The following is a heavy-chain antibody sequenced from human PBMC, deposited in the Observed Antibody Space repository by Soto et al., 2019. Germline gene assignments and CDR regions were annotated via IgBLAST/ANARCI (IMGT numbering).Heavy chain of an antibody. CDR2: ISYDGSNK. V-gene: IGHV3-30*18. CDR3: AKDEGKYSSGLDY. Sequence: LRLSCAASGFTFSSYGMHWVRQAPGKGLEWVAVISYDGSNKYYADSVKGRFTISRDNSKNTLYLQMNSLRAEDTAVYYCAKDEGKYSSGLDYWGQGTLVTVSS. CDR1: GFTFSSYG. D-gene: IGHD6-19*01. J-gene: IGHJ4*02.